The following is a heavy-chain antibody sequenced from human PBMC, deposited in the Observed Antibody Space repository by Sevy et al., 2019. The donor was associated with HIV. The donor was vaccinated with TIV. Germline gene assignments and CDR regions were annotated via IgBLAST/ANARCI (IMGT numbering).Heavy chain of an antibody. D-gene: IGHD6-19*01. J-gene: IGHJ4*02. V-gene: IGHV3-11*06. CDR3: ARARYTSGWGYFDY. Sequence: GGSLRLSCAASEFTFSDYYMSWIRQAPGKGLEWVSYISTSSSYTNYADSVKGRFTISRDNAKSSLYLHMNSLRAEDTAVYYCARARYTSGWGYFDYWGQGTLVTVSS. CDR2: ISTSSSYT. CDR1: EFTFSDYY.